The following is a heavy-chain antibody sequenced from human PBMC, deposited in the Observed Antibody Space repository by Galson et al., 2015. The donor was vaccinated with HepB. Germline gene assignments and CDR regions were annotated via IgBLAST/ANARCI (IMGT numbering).Heavy chain of an antibody. CDR2: IVVGSGFT. Sequence: SCKASGFTLSSSSMQWVRQARGQCLEWIGWIVVGSGFTSYAQKFQERVTITTDMSTSTAYMELSSLRSEDTAVYYCATDLSSSWYNSFDIWGRGTVVTVSS. D-gene: IGHD6-13*01. V-gene: IGHV1-58*02. J-gene: IGHJ3*02. CDR1: GFTLSSSS. CDR3: ATDLSSSWYNSFDI.